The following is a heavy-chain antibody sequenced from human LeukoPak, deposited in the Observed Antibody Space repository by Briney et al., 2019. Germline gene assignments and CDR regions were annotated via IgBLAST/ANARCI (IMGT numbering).Heavy chain of an antibody. CDR3: ARDPPHTYYYGSGSYGAYFDY. J-gene: IGHJ4*02. V-gene: IGHV3-23*01. CDR1: GFTFSSYA. Sequence: GGSLRLSCAASGFTFSSYAMSWVRQAPGKGLEWVSAISGSGGSTYYADSVKGRFTISRDNSKNTLYLQMNSLRAEDTAVYYCARDPPHTYYYGSGSYGAYFDYWGQGTLVTVSS. CDR2: ISGSGGST. D-gene: IGHD3-10*01.